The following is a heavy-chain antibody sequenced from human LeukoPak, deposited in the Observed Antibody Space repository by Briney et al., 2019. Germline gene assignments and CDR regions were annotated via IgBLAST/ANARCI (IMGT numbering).Heavy chain of an antibody. V-gene: IGHV4-34*01. J-gene: IGHJ4*02. Sequence: PSETLSLTCAVYGGSFSGHYWSWIRQPPGKGLEWIGEINHSGSTNYNPSLKSRVTLSVDKSKNQFSLRLNSVTAADTAMYYCARSHDHLWGNYPDYWGQGTLVTVSS. CDR2: INHSGST. D-gene: IGHD3-16*02. CDR1: GGSFSGHY. CDR3: ARSHDHLWGNYPDY.